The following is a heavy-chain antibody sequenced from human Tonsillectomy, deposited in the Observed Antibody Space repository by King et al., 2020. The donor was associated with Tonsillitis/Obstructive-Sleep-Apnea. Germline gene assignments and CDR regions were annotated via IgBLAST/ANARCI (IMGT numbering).Heavy chain of an antibody. CDR3: VKDGGYDYLGAFDI. D-gene: IGHD5-12*01. J-gene: IGHJ3*02. Sequence: VQLVESGGGLVQPGGSLRLSCSASGFTFSSYAMHWVRQAPGKGLEYVSAISSNGGSTDYADSVKGRFTISRDNSKNTLYLQMSSLRAEDTAVYYCVKDGGYDYLGAFDIWGQGTMVTVSS. CDR1: GFTFSSYA. CDR2: ISSNGGST. V-gene: IGHV3-64D*06.